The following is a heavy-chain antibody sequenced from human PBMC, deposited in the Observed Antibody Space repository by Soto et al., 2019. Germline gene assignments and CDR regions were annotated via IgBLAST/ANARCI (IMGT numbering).Heavy chain of an antibody. V-gene: IGHV3-23*01. Sequence: GGSLRLSCAASGFTFTTYAMSWVRQAPGKGLEWVSVISASGGDTYYADSVKGRFTISRDNSENTLDLQMFSLTTEDTAVYYCAKNYFFDSWGRGTLVTVSS. D-gene: IGHD3-9*01. CDR1: GFTFTTYA. J-gene: IGHJ5*01. CDR3: AKNYFFDS. CDR2: ISASGGDT.